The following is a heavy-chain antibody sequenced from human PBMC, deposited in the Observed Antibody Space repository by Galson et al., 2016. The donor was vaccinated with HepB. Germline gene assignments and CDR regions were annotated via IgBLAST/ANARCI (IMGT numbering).Heavy chain of an antibody. V-gene: IGHV4-59*01. CDR3: AGGADFADSGWFDP. Sequence: SETLSLTCTVSGGTISSYFWSWLRQPPGKGLEWIGYIYFRGTTNYNPSLRSRVTISVDTSKDQFSLSLTSVTAADTAVYYCAGGADFADSGWFDPWGRGTLVTVSS. CDR1: GGTISSYF. J-gene: IGHJ5*02. CDR2: IYFRGTT. D-gene: IGHD4-17*01.